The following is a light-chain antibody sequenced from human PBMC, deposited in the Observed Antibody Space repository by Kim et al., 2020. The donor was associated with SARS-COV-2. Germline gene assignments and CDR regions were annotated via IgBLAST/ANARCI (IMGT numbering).Light chain of an antibody. CDR3: QQSYSSLT. Sequence: SASVGDRLAITCRTSQSISRYLNWYQQRPGKAPKLLIYGASSLQSGVPSRFSGSGSGTDFTLTISSLQPEDSATYYCQQSYSSLTFGGGTKVDIK. CDR2: GAS. V-gene: IGKV1-39*01. J-gene: IGKJ4*01. CDR1: QSISRY.